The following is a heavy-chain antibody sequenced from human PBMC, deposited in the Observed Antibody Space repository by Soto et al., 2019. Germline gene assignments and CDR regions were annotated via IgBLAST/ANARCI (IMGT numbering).Heavy chain of an antibody. V-gene: IGHV1-3*05. CDR1: GYTFTAYA. CDR3: ARSAISPYGGLIGPFDY. CDR2: INPGNGNT. D-gene: IGHD3-16*02. Sequence: QAQLVQSGGEEKKPGASVRLSCEASGYTFTAYAIHWLRQAPGQSLEWMAWINPGNGNTKYSLKFLGRVSITRDTSASTAYLELGSLRSEDTAVYYCARSAISPYGGLIGPFDYWDQGNLVTVSS. J-gene: IGHJ4*02.